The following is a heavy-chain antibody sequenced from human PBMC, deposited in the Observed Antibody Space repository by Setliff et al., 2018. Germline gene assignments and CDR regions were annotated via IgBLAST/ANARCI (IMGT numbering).Heavy chain of an antibody. J-gene: IGHJ4*02. CDR2: IYSSGRT. CDR3: ARTARVPDC. V-gene: IGHV4-4*08. Sequence: PSETLSLTCNVSGGSISTYHWSWIRQPPGKRLEWIGYIYSSGRTNYNPSLKSRVTISVDTSKNQFSLSLTSVTAADTAMYFCARTARVPDCSGQGILVTVSS. CDR1: GGSISTYH.